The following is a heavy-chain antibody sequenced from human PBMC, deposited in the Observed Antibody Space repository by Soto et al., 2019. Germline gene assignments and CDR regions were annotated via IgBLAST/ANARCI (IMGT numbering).Heavy chain of an antibody. CDR1: GFTFSSHA. V-gene: IGHV3-23*01. D-gene: IGHD3-10*01. J-gene: IGHJ4*02. CDR2: ITNTGGST. Sequence: GGSLRLSCAGSGFTFSSHAVIWVRQATGEGLECVSSITNTGGSTYYADSVKGRFTISRDNSKNTVYLQMNSLRAEDTAVYYCAKAGYGSGSYYTLSFDYWGQGSLVTVSS. CDR3: AKAGYGSGSYYTLSFDY.